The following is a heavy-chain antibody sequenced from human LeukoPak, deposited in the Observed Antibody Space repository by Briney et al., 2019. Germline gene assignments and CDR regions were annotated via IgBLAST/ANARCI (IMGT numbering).Heavy chain of an antibody. CDR3: ARDGYSGNDGL. Sequence: SETLSLTCTVSGGSISNYYWSWIRQPPGKGLEWIGYIYHSGSTNYNPSLKSRVTISVETSKNSFPLRLSSVTAADTAVYYCARDGYSGNDGLWGQGTLVTVSS. J-gene: IGHJ4*02. CDR1: GGSISNYY. CDR2: IYHSGST. D-gene: IGHD5-12*01. V-gene: IGHV4-59*01.